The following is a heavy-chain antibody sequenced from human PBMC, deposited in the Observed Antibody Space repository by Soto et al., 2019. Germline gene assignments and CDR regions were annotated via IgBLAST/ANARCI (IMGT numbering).Heavy chain of an antibody. J-gene: IGHJ3*02. CDR2: IYYSGIT. D-gene: IGHD4-17*01. CDR1: GGSISSYY. V-gene: IGHV4-59*01. CDR3: ARDDYGDYDAFDI. Sequence: SETLSLTCTVSGGSISSYYWSWIRQPPGKGLEWIGYIYYSGITNYNPSLKRRVTLSVDTSKNQFSLKLSSVTAADTAVYYCARDDYGDYDAFDIWGQGTMVTVSS.